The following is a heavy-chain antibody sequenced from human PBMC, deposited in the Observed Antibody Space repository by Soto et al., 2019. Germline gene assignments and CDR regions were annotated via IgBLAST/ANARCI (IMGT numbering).Heavy chain of an antibody. CDR2: INQDGSEK. CDR1: GFTFSTYW. V-gene: IGHV3-7*01. CDR3: ARPGFGS. J-gene: IGHJ5*01. Sequence: EVELVESGGGLVQPGGSLRLSCAASGFTFSTYWMSWVRQAPGKGLEWVANINQDGSEKNYVDSVKGRVTISRDNAKNSLYLQMNSLRAEDTAVYFCARPGFGSWGQGTLVTVSS.